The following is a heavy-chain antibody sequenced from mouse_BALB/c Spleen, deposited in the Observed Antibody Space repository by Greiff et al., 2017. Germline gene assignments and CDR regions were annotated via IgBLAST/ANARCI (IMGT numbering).Heavy chain of an antibody. CDR3: ESSITTVVAPYAMDY. J-gene: IGHJ4*01. D-gene: IGHD1-1*01. Sequence: LVKPGASVKISCKASGYSFTGYYMHWVKQSHGKSLEWIGYISCYNGATSYNQKFKGKATFTVDTSSSTAYMQFNSLTSEDSAVYYCESSITTVVAPYAMDYWGQGTSVTVSS. CDR2: ISCYNGAT. CDR1: GYSFTGYY. V-gene: IGHV1S34*01.